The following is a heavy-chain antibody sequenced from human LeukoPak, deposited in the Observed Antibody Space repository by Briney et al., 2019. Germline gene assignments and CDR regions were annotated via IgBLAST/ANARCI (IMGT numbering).Heavy chain of an antibody. J-gene: IGHJ3*02. CDR1: GGSISIHY. V-gene: IGHV4-59*11. CDR3: ARDYGDYVGAFDI. D-gene: IGHD4-17*01. CDR2: IYYSGST. Sequence: SETLSLTCTVSGGSISIHYWSWIRQPPGKGLEWIGLIYYSGSTNYNPSLKSRVTMSVDTSKNQFSLKLSSVTAADTAVYYCARDYGDYVGAFDIWGQGTMVTVSS.